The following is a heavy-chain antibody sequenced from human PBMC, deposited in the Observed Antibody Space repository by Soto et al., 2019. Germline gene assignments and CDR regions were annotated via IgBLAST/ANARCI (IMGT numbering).Heavy chain of an antibody. CDR1: GGSISSSSYY. V-gene: IGHV4-39*01. CDR2: IYYSGST. D-gene: IGHD6-13*01. CDR3: AGRQGAAAGTSDYYYYGMDV. Sequence: SETLSLTCTVSGGSISSSSYYWGWIRQPPGKGLEWIGSIYYSGSTYYNPSLKSRVTISVDTSKNQFSLKLSSVTAADTAVYYCAGRQGAAAGTSDYYYYGMDVWGQGTTVTVSS. J-gene: IGHJ6*02.